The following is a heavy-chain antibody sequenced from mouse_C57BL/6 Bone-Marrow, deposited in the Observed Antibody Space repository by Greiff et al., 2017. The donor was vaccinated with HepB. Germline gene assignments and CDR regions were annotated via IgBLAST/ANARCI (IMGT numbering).Heavy chain of an antibody. J-gene: IGHJ2*01. CDR2: IDPSDSYT. Sequence: QVQLQQSGAELVMPGASVKLSCKASGYTFPSYWMHWVKQRPGQGLEWIGEIDPSDSYTNYNQKFKGKSTLTVDKSSSTAYMQLSSLTSEDSAVYYCARVGRKYDYDVKVYFDYWGQGTTLTVSS. CDR1: GYTFPSYW. D-gene: IGHD2-4*01. V-gene: IGHV1-69*01. CDR3: ARVGRKYDYDVKVYFDY.